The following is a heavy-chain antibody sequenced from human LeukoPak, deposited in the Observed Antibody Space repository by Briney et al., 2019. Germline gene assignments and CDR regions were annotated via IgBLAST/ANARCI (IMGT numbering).Heavy chain of an antibody. V-gene: IGHV3-30*18. CDR1: GFTFSDYD. CDR2: ISYDGSNG. Sequence: GGSLRLSCAASGFTFSDYDMHWVRQAPGKGLEWVAVISYDGSNGYYADSVKGRFTISRDSSKNTVYVQMNSLRPEDTAVYYCAKDSYGMDVWGQGTTVTVSS. J-gene: IGHJ6*02. CDR3: AKDSYGMDV.